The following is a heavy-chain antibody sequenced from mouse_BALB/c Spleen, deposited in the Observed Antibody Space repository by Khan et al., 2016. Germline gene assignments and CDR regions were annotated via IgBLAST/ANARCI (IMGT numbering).Heavy chain of an antibody. Sequence: EVELVESGGGLVQPGGSRKLSCAASGFTFSDSGMAWVRQAPGKGPEWVAFISNLAYSIYYADTVTGRFTISRENAKNTLYLEMSSLRSEDTAMYYCARDHYGSSYWYFDVWGAGTTVTVSS. J-gene: IGHJ1*01. CDR1: GFTFSDSG. CDR2: ISNLAYSI. V-gene: IGHV5-15*02. CDR3: ARDHYGSSYWYFDV. D-gene: IGHD1-1*01.